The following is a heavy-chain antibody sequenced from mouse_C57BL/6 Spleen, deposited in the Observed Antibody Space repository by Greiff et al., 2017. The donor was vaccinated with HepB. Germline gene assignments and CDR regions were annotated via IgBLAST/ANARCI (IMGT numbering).Heavy chain of an antibody. CDR2: IYPGDGDT. CDR1: GYAFSSYW. V-gene: IGHV1-80*01. J-gene: IGHJ2*01. D-gene: IGHD2-14*01. CDR3: GRSGTPYDIDY. Sequence: VQLQQSGAELVKPGASVKISCKASGYAFSSYWMNWVKQRPGKGLEWIGQIYPGDGDTNYNGKFKGKATLTADKSSSTAYMQLSSLTSEDSAVYFCGRSGTPYDIDYWGQGTTLTVSS.